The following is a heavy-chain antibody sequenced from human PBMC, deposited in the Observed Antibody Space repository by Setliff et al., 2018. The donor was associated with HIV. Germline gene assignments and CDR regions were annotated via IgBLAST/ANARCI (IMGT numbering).Heavy chain of an antibody. CDR1: GETFNGYF. J-gene: IGHJ6*03. Sequence: SETLSLTCAVYGETFNGYFWTWIRQSPGKGLEWIGELNHSGNINQNPSLRSGFTLSVDTSKNQFSLTLNSATAADTAVYYCARGREVIRDTYYSYFYMDVWSRGTPVTVS. CDR3: ARGREVIRDTYYSYFYMDV. CDR2: LNHSGNI. D-gene: IGHD5-18*01. V-gene: IGHV4-34*01.